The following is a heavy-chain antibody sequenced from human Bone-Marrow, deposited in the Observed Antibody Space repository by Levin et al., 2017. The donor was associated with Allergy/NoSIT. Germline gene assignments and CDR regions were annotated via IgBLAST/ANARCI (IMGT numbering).Heavy chain of an antibody. V-gene: IGHV4-59*01. D-gene: IGHD2-21*02. CDR1: GNSINSYY. CDR3: ARVDCDGGDCRVNHGLDI. CDR2: ALYSGST. J-gene: IGHJ3*02. Sequence: SSETLSLTCNVSGNSINSYYFSWIRQPPGKGLEWIGYALYSGSTDYNPSLKSRVSISVDTFKNQFYLELRSVTDADTPVYYCARVDCDGGDCRVNHGLDIWGQGRMVTVAS.